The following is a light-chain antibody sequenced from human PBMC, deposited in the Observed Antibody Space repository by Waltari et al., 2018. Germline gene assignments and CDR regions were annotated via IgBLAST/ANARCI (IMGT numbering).Light chain of an antibody. CDR3: QSYDSSLSGSV. V-gene: IGLV1-40*01. Sequence: QSVLTPPPSASGAPGQRVTISCTGRRSNIGTGYDVHWYQQLPGTAPKLLIYGNSNRPSGVPDRFSGSKSGTSASLAITGLQAEDEADYYCQSYDSSLSGSVFGGGTKLTVL. CDR2: GNS. J-gene: IGLJ2*01. CDR1: RSNIGTGYD.